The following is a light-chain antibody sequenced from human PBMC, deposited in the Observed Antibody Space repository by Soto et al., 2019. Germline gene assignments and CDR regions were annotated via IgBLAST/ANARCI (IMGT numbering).Light chain of an antibody. Sequence: QSVLAQPSSVSGSPGQSITISCTGTSTDGGGYNYVSWYQHHPGKGPKLVIYEVSNRTSGVSDRFSGWEYGNKASLIISNLEAEDESDYYCCSYTSTDTPCVFGTGTKVTVL. J-gene: IGLJ1*01. V-gene: IGLV2-14*01. CDR3: CSYTSTDTPCV. CDR2: EVS. CDR1: STDGGGYNY.